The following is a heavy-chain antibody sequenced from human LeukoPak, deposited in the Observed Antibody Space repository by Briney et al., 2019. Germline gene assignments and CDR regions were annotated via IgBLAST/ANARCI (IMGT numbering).Heavy chain of an antibody. CDR2: IKQDGSEK. CDR3: ARDLGASA. V-gene: IGHV3-7*01. Sequence: PGGSLRLSCADSGFTFSSYWMTWVRQAPGKGLEWVANIKQDGSEKFYVDSVKGRFTISRDNAKNSLYLQMNSLRDEDTAVYYCARDLGASAWGQGTLVTVSS. CDR1: GFTFSSYW. D-gene: IGHD7-27*01. J-gene: IGHJ5*02.